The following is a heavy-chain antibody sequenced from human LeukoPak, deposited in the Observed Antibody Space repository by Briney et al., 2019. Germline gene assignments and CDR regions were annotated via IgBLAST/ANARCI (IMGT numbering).Heavy chain of an antibody. J-gene: IGHJ4*02. CDR2: INPAGSET. CDR1: GFSFSAYW. V-gene: IGHV3-7*01. Sequence: GGSLRLSCAASGFSFSAYWMTWVRQAPGTGLEWVANINPAGSETYYVDPVKGRFSISRDNAKNLVYLQMNSLRAEDTAVYHCARFGYVAAVDVWGQGTPVAVSS. CDR3: ARFGYVAAVDV. D-gene: IGHD2-15*01.